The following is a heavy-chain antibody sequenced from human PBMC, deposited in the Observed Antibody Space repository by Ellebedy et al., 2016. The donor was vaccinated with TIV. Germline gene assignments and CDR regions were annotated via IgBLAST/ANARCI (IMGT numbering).Heavy chain of an antibody. J-gene: IGHJ5*02. Sequence: SETLSLXXTVSGGSISDYYWTWIRQPPGKGLEWVGFISHTGSTNYNPSLKSRVTMSVETSKNQFSLKLSSVTAADAAVYFCAGGDYHNILTGYQPWGQGTLVIVSS. CDR2: ISHTGST. CDR3: AGGDYHNILTGYQP. D-gene: IGHD3-9*01. V-gene: IGHV4-59*01. CDR1: GGSISDYY.